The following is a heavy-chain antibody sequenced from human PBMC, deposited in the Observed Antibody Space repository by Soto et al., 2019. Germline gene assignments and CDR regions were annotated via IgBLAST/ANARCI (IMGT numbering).Heavy chain of an antibody. CDR2: ISGSNNNI. Sequence: GGSQSLSYAAFGFKLRNYEMNWISQDPRKWLEWISKISGSNNNIYYAASVRGRFTISRDNAKTSLYLQINSLRAEDTAIYYFASERFCGAYCYFFDNWRQGSQVTVSS. J-gene: IGHJ4*02. CDR3: ASERFCGAYCYFFDN. D-gene: IGHD2-21*02. V-gene: IGHV3-48*03. CDR1: GFKLRNYE.